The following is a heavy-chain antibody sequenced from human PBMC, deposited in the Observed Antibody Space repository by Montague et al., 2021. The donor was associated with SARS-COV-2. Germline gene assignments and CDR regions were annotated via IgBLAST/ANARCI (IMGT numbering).Heavy chain of an antibody. CDR3: VRVPRNYDFWSGIDDAFDI. D-gene: IGHD3/OR15-3a*01. Sequence: SETLSLTCTVSGGSISSYYWSWIRQPPGKGLEWIGYIYYSGSTNYNPYLKSRVTISVDTSKNQFSLKLSSVTAADTAVYCRVRVPRNYDFWSGIDDAFDIWGQGTMVTVSS. J-gene: IGHJ3*02. CDR1: GGSISSYY. CDR2: IYYSGST. V-gene: IGHV4-59*01.